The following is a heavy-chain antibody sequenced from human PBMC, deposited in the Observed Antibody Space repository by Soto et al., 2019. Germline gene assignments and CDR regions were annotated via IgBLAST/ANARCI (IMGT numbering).Heavy chain of an antibody. V-gene: IGHV1-2*04. CDR3: ARDLGTTVVTRAYYYGMDV. CDR2: INPNSGGT. J-gene: IGHJ6*02. Sequence: ASVKVSCKAIGYSFTSHYMHWVRQAPGQGLEWMGWINPNSGGTNYAQKFQGWVTMTRDTSISTAYMELSRLRSDDTAVYYCARDLGTTVVTRAYYYGMDVWGQGTTVTVSS. D-gene: IGHD4-17*01. CDR1: GYSFTSHY.